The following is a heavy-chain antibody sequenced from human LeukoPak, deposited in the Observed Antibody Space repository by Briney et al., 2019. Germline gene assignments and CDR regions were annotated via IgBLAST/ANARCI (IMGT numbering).Heavy chain of an antibody. Sequence: SETLSLTCTVSGGSISSGGYYWSWIRQPPGKGLEWIGYIYHSGSTYYNPSLKSRVTISVDRSKNRFSLKLSSVTAADTAVYYCARDGHSSSWYVPFDYWGQGTLVTVSS. CDR3: ARDGHSSSWYVPFDY. J-gene: IGHJ4*02. V-gene: IGHV4-30-2*01. D-gene: IGHD6-13*01. CDR1: GGSISSGGYY. CDR2: IYHSGST.